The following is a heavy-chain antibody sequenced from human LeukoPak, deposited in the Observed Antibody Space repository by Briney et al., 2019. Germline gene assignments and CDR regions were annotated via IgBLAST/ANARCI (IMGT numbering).Heavy chain of an antibody. CDR1: GFTVSNNY. V-gene: IGHV3-66*02. D-gene: IGHD1-26*01. Sequence: GGSLRLSCAASGFTVSNNYMSWVRQAPGKGLEWVSIIYSGGSTYYADSVKGRFTISRDNSKNTLYLQMNSLRAEDTAVYYCAKSGSYTLTYYFDYWGQGTLVTVSS. J-gene: IGHJ4*02. CDR2: IYSGGST. CDR3: AKSGSYTLTYYFDY.